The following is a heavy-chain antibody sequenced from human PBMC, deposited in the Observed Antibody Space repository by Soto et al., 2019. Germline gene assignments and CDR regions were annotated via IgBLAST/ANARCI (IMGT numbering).Heavy chain of an antibody. Sequence: PSETLSLTCSVSGGSINSYHWNWIRQSPGKELEWIGNIFSSGATDCNPSLKSRVTISLDTSKKQFSLKLTSVTAADTAVYYCARDRDPYSSPSSRWFDPWGQGALVTVSS. V-gene: IGHV4-59*12. CDR3: ARDRDPYSSPSSRWFDP. CDR2: IFSSGAT. J-gene: IGHJ5*02. D-gene: IGHD6-19*01. CDR1: GGSINSYH.